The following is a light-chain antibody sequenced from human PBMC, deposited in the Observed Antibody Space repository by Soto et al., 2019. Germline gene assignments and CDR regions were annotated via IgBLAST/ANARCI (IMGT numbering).Light chain of an antibody. V-gene: IGLV1-47*01. J-gene: IGLJ2*01. CDR1: SSNIGSNF. Sequence: QSVLTQPPSASGAPGQRVTISCSGSSSNIGSNFVYWYQQLPGAAPKLLIYRNDRRPSGVPDRFSGSKSDTSASLAISGLRSEDEADYYCAAWDDSLRGVVFGGGTKLTVL. CDR2: RND. CDR3: AAWDDSLRGVV.